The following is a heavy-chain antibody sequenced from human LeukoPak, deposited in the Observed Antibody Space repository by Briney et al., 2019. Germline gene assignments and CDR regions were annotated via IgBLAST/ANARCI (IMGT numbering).Heavy chain of an antibody. D-gene: IGHD3-3*01. CDR3: ARTYYDFWSGYYTNWFDP. V-gene: IGHV1-69*05. CDR1: GGTFSSYA. Sequence: GASVKVSCKASGGTFSSYAISWVRQAPGQGLEWMGRIIPIFGTANYAQKFQGRVTITTDESTSTAYMELSSLRSEDTAVYYCARTYYDFWSGYYTNWFDPWGQGTLVTVSS. J-gene: IGHJ5*02. CDR2: IIPIFGTA.